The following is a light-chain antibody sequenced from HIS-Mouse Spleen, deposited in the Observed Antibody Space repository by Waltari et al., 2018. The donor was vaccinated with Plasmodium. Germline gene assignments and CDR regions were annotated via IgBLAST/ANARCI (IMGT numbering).Light chain of an antibody. J-gene: IGKJ1*01. Sequence: TQSPGTLSLSPGERATPSCSASQSISSYLNWYQQKPGKAPKLLIYAASSLQSGVPSRFSGSGSGTDFTLTISSLQPEDFATYYCQQSYSTWTFGQGTKVEIK. CDR3: QQSYSTWT. CDR1: QSISSY. V-gene: IGKV1-39*01. CDR2: AAS.